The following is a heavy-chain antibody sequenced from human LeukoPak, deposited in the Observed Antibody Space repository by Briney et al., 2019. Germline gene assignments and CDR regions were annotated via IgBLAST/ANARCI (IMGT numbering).Heavy chain of an antibody. D-gene: IGHD3-22*01. Sequence: PGGSLRLSCAASGFTFSSYAMHWVRQAPGKGLEWVSTISGSGGNTYYADSVKGRFPISRDNSKSTIYLQMNSLRAEDTAVYFCAKVPAYDSGGYYSGHFDYWGQGTLVTVSS. V-gene: IGHV3-23*01. CDR1: GFTFSSYA. CDR2: ISGSGGNT. J-gene: IGHJ4*02. CDR3: AKVPAYDSGGYYSGHFDY.